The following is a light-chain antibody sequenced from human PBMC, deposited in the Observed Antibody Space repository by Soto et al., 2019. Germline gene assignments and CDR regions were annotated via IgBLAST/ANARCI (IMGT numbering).Light chain of an antibody. V-gene: IGKV1-12*01. CDR3: QQANSFPIP. Sequence: DIQMTQSPSSVSASVEDRVTIACRASQGISSWLAWYQKKPGKAPNLLIYAASSLQSGVPSRFSGSESGTDFTLTISSLQPEDCAIYFCQQANSFPIPFGQGTRLEI. CDR2: AAS. J-gene: IGKJ5*01. CDR1: QGISSW.